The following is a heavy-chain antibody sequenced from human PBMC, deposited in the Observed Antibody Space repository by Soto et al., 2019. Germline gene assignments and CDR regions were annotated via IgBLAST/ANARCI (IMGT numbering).Heavy chain of an antibody. Sequence: HGESLKISCTGSGYSFTSYWIGWVRQMPGKGLECMGIIYPGDSDTRYSPSFQGQVTISADKSISTAYLQWSSLKASDTAMYYCARHLYGSGTYYFDYWGQGTRVTVSS. CDR3: ARHLYGSGTYYFDY. CDR2: IYPGDSDT. D-gene: IGHD3-10*01. CDR1: GYSFTSYW. J-gene: IGHJ4*02. V-gene: IGHV5-51*01.